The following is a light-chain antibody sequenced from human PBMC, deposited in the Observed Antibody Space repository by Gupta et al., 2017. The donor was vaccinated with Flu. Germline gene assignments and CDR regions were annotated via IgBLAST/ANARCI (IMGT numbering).Light chain of an antibody. CDR3: ATWDDSLNGRV. J-gene: IGLJ1*01. CDR2: GYK. Sequence: QSVLTQPPSASGPPGQSVASSCSGSSSNIGSNTVSWYQQLPGTAPRLLIYGYKQRPSGVPDRFSGFQSGTSASLAINGLQSGDEADYYCATWDDSLNGRVFGTGTQVTVL. V-gene: IGLV1-44*01. CDR1: SSNIGSNT.